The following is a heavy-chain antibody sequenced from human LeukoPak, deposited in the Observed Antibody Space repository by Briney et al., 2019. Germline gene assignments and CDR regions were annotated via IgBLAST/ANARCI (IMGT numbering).Heavy chain of an antibody. CDR1: GFTFSSYG. Sequence: GGSLRLSCAASGFTFSSYGMHWVRQAPGKGLEWVAVISYDGSNKYYADSVKGRFTISRDNSKNTLYLQMNSLRAEDTVVYYCAIDPYYYDSSGYYPVDYWGQGTLVTVSS. V-gene: IGHV3-30*03. CDR3: AIDPYYYDSSGYYPVDY. D-gene: IGHD3-22*01. J-gene: IGHJ4*02. CDR2: ISYDGSNK.